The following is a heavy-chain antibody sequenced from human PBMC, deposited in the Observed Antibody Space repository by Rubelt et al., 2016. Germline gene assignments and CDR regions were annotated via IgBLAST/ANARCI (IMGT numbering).Heavy chain of an antibody. CDR3: ARALEGDFDY. CDR1: GFNFTSSA. CDR2: IVVGSGNT. D-gene: IGHD1-1*01. V-gene: IGHV1-58*01. Sequence: QMQLVQSGPEVKKPGTSVKVSCKASGFNFTSSAVQWVRQARGQRLEWIGWIVVGSGNTNYAQNLQERVTITRDMSTSTAYMELSSLRSEDTAVYYCARALEGDFDYWGQGTLVTVSS. J-gene: IGHJ4*02.